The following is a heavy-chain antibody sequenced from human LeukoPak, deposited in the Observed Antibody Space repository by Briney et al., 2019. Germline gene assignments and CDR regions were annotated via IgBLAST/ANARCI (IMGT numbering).Heavy chain of an antibody. CDR3: ARAGVGSGWYGTGYYGTDV. V-gene: IGHV3-48*03. CDR1: GFTFSSYE. D-gene: IGHD6-19*01. CDR2: ISSSGSTI. Sequence: QPGGSLRLSCAASGFTFSSYEMNWVRQAPGKGLEWVSYISSSGSTIYYVDSVKGRFTISRDNAKNSLYLQMNSLRAEDTAVYYCARAGVGSGWYGTGYYGTDVWGKGTTVTVSS. J-gene: IGHJ6*04.